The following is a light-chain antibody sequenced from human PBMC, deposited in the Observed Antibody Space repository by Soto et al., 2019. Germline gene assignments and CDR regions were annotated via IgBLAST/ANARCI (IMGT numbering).Light chain of an antibody. Sequence: VLTQFPGTLSLSPGERATLSCRASQSVISDYLAWYQQKPGQAPRLLISGASSRATGIPDRFSGSGSGTDFTLTISRLEPEDFAVYYCQQYGSSPRTFGLGTKVEIK. CDR2: GAS. J-gene: IGKJ1*01. CDR1: QSVISDY. CDR3: QQYGSSPRT. V-gene: IGKV3-20*01.